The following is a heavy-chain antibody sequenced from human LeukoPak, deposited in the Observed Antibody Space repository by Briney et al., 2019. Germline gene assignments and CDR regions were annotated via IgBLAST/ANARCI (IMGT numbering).Heavy chain of an antibody. CDR1: GFTFSSYA. V-gene: IGHV4-59*05. Sequence: PGGSLRLSCAASGFTFSSYAMSWVRQAPGKGLEWIGSVYYTGSTYYNPSLKSRVTISADTSKNQFSLKLSSVTAADTAVYYCAAVVATAPDYWGQGALVTVSS. D-gene: IGHD2-21*02. CDR3: AAVVATAPDY. J-gene: IGHJ4*02. CDR2: VYYTGST.